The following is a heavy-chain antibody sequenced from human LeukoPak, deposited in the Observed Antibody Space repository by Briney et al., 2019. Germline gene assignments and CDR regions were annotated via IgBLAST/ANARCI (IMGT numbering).Heavy chain of an antibody. Sequence: SGGSLRLSCAASGFTFSSYAMTWVRQAPGKGLEWVSAISGSGGSTYYADSVKGRFTISRDNSKNTLYLQMNSLRAEDTAVYFCAKGVIAVVPAARGFEYWGQGIRVTVSS. CDR2: ISGSGGST. CDR3: AKGVIAVVPAARGFEY. V-gene: IGHV3-23*01. D-gene: IGHD2-2*01. J-gene: IGHJ4*02. CDR1: GFTFSSYA.